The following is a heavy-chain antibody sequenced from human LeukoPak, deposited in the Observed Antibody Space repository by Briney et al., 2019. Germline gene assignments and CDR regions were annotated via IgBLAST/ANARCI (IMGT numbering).Heavy chain of an antibody. V-gene: IGHV4-38-2*02. CDR3: ASGNYGVYYFDY. CDR1: GYSISSGYY. D-gene: IGHD4-17*01. CDR2: IYHSGST. J-gene: IGHJ4*02. Sequence: SETLSLTCTVSGYSISSGYYWGWIRQPAGKGLEWIGSIYHSGSTYYNPSLKSRVTISVDTSKNQFSLKLSSVTAADTAVYYCASGNYGVYYFDYWGQGTLVTVSS.